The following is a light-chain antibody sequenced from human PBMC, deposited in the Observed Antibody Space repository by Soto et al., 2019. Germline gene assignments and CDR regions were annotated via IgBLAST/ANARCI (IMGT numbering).Light chain of an antibody. CDR2: DAS. V-gene: IGKV3-11*01. Sequence: EIVLTQSPATLSLSPGERATLSCRASQSVSSYLAWYQPKPGQAPRLLIYDASNRAPGIPARFSGSGSGTNFSLTISSLEPEDFAVYYCQQLSNWPPYTFGQGTKLEIK. CDR3: QQLSNWPPYT. CDR1: QSVSSY. J-gene: IGKJ2*01.